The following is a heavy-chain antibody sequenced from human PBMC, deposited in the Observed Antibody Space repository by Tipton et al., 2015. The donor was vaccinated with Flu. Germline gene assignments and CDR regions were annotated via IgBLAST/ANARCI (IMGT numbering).Heavy chain of an antibody. Sequence: TLSLTCTVSGDSMRSDYFWGWIRQAPGKGLEWIGNIHYSGSPHYNPSLKSRVTISVDTSKNQFSLRLSSVTAADTAVYYCAGPHGPYSTSSGFEYWGQGTLGTVSS. CDR1: GDSMRSDYF. D-gene: IGHD6-6*01. V-gene: IGHV4-38-2*02. J-gene: IGHJ4*02. CDR3: AGPHGPYSTSSGFEY. CDR2: IHYSGSP.